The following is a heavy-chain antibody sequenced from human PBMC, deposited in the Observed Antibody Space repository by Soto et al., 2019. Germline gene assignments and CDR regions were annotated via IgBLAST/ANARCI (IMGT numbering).Heavy chain of an antibody. Sequence: GGSLRLSCEASGFTISECSMNWVRQAPGKGLEWLAYITIRTGNVLYADSVRGRFTISADNAENSVILQMNSLRAEDTAVYYCARGDRGGFELWGQGTTVTVAS. CDR3: ARGDRGGFEL. V-gene: IGHV3-48*01. CDR2: ITIRTGNV. CDR1: GFTISECS. D-gene: IGHD2-15*01. J-gene: IGHJ6*02.